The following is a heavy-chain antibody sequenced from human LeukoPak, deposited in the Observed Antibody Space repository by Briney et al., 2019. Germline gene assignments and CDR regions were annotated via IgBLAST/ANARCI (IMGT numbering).Heavy chain of an antibody. J-gene: IGHJ3*02. Sequence: PSQTLSLTCTVSGGSISSGDYYWSWIRQPPGKGLEWIGYIYYSGSTYYNPSLKSRVTISVDTSKSQFSLKLRSVTAADTAVYYCARGFEDTAMVTAVAREGCAFDIWGQGTMVTVSS. V-gene: IGHV4-30-4*01. D-gene: IGHD5-18*01. CDR1: GGSISSGDYY. CDR2: IYYSGST. CDR3: ARGFEDTAMVTAVAREGCAFDI.